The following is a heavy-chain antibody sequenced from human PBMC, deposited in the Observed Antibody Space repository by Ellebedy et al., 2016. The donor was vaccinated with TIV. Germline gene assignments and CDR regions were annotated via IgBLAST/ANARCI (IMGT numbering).Heavy chain of an antibody. V-gene: IGHV2-26*01. CDR3: ARISMGATLLPDY. D-gene: IGHD1-26*01. CDR1: GFSLSTGGMC. J-gene: IGHJ4*02. CDR2: IFSNDEK. Sequence: SGPTLVKPTQTLTLTCTFSGFSLSTGGMCVSWIRQLPGKALEWLAHIFSNDEKSYSTSLKSRLTISKDTSKSQVVLTMTNMDPVDTATYYCARISMGATLLPDYWGQGTLVTVSS.